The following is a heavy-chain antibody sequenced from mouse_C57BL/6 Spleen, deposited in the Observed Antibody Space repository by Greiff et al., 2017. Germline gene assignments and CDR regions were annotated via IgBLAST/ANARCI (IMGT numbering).Heavy chain of an antibody. CDR2: IDPSDSYT. V-gene: IGHV1-69*01. D-gene: IGHD1-1*01. Sequence: VQLQQPGAELVMPGASVKLSCKASGYTFTSYWMHWVKQRPGQGLEWIGEIDPSDSYTNYNQKFKGKSTLTVDKSSSTAYMQLSSLTSEDSAVYYCARGFITTVGGYFDVWGTGTTVTVSS. J-gene: IGHJ1*03. CDR3: ARGFITTVGGYFDV. CDR1: GYTFTSYW.